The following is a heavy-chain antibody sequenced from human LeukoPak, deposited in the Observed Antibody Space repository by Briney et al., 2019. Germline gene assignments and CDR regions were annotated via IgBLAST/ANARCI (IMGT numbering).Heavy chain of an antibody. D-gene: IGHD1-26*01. J-gene: IGHJ4*02. Sequence: SETLSLTCTVSDASISGFYWSWIRQPPGKGLEWIGYIYCSGSTNYNPSLKSRVTLSVDTSKNQFSLKVSSVTAADTAVYYCARGGSYFDHWGQGTLVTVSS. CDR1: DASISGFY. CDR2: IYCSGST. CDR3: ARGGSYFDH. V-gene: IGHV4-59*08.